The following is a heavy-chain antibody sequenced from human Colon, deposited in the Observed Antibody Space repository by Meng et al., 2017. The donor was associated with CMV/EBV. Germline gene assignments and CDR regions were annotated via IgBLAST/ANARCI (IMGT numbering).Heavy chain of an antibody. Sequence: GSLRLSCTVSGGSVSSGSYYWSWIRQPPGKGLEWIGYIYYSGSTNYNPSLKRRVTISADTSRHQFSLKLSSGTAADTAVYYCARDGGNQYFDYWGQGTLVTVSS. CDR1: GGSVSSGSYY. D-gene: IGHD1-14*01. V-gene: IGHV4-61*01. J-gene: IGHJ4*02. CDR2: IYYSGST. CDR3: ARDGGNQYFDY.